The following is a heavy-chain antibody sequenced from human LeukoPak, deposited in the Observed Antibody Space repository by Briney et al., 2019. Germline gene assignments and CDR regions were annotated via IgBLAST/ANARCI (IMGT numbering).Heavy chain of an antibody. CDR3: ARGRAYYYDRSGYYGNFDI. J-gene: IGHJ3*02. CDR1: GFTFSSYS. Sequence: GGSLRLSCAASGFTFSSYSMNWVRQAPGKGLEWVSYISSSSSTIYYADSVKGRFTISRDNAKNSLYLQMNSLRAEDTAVYYCARGRAYYYDRSGYYGNFDIWGQGTMVTVSS. CDR2: ISSSSSTI. D-gene: IGHD3-22*01. V-gene: IGHV3-48*01.